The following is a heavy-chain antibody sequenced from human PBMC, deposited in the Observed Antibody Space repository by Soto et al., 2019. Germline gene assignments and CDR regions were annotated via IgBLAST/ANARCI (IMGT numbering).Heavy chain of an antibody. V-gene: IGHV1-3*01. CDR2: INAGNGNT. CDR3: ARGRYDSSGYYLMVGYYYYGMDV. Sequence: ASVKVSCKASGYTFTSYAMHWVRQAPGQRLEWMGWINAGNGNTKYSQKFQGRVTITRDTSASTAYMELSSLRSEDTAVYYCARGRYDSSGYYLMVGYYYYGMDVWGQGTTVTFSS. CDR1: GYTFTSYA. D-gene: IGHD3-22*01. J-gene: IGHJ6*02.